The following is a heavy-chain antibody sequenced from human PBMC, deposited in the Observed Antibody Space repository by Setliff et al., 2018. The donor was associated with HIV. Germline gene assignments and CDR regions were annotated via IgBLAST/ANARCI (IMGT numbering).Heavy chain of an antibody. J-gene: IGHJ3*02. CDR1: GGFMRNYY. CDR3: ARHRPWEVDVFDI. V-gene: IGHV4-59*08. Sequence: KPSETLSLTCSVSGGFMRNYYWSWIRQPPRKGLEWVGYISYNGITTYNPSLKSRVTISVDTSKNQFSLKLTSVTAADTAVYYCARHRPWEVDVFDIWGQGTMVTVSS. D-gene: IGHD1-26*01. CDR2: ISYNGIT.